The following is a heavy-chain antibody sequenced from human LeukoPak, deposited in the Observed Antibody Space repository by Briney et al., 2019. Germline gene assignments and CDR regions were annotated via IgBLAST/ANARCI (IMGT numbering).Heavy chain of an antibody. J-gene: IGHJ4*02. Sequence: EASVTVSCKASGYTFTNYHINWVRQATGQWLEWMGWMNPNNGDSGYAQKFQGRVTITRDTSISTSYMELRSLRSDDTAVYFCARTTSFTASGYDYWGQGTLVTASS. V-gene: IGHV1-8*03. CDR1: GYTFTNYH. D-gene: IGHD6-25*01. CDR2: MNPNNGDS. CDR3: ARTTSFTASGYDY.